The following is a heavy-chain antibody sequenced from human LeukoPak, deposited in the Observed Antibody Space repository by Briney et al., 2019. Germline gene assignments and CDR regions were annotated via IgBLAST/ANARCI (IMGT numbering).Heavy chain of an antibody. D-gene: IGHD1-1*01. CDR1: GFTFRSYS. Sequence: GGSLRLSCAASGFTFRSYSMNWVRQAPGKGLEWVSSISSSSSYIYYADSVKGRFTISGDNSRNTLFLQMNSLRVEDTAVYYCAVWNDERRLDYWGQGTLVTVSS. J-gene: IGHJ4*02. CDR3: AVWNDERRLDY. V-gene: IGHV3-21*01. CDR2: ISSSSSYI.